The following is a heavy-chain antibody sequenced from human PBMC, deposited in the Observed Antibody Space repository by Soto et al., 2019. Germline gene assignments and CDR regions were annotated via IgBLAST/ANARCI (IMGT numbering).Heavy chain of an antibody. J-gene: IGHJ4*02. Sequence: PGGSLRLSCAASGFTFSSYAMTWVRQAPGKGLEWVSSITGTGGSTSYADSVKGRFAISRDNSKNTLYLQMNSLRAEDTAVYYCARGGFGSWPYYFDYWGQGTLVTVSS. CDR3: ARGGFGSWPYYFDY. V-gene: IGHV3-23*01. CDR1: GFTFSSYA. CDR2: ITGTGGST. D-gene: IGHD6-13*01.